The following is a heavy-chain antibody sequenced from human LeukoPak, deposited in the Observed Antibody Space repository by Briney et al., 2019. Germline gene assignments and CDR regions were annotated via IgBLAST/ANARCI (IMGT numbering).Heavy chain of an antibody. J-gene: IGHJ4*02. V-gene: IGHV4-38-2*02. CDR3: ARVVRGTAMVFN. CDR1: GYSINSGFY. Sequence: SETLSLTCSVSGYSINSGFYWGWIRQPPGKGLEWIASMYHSGSTYYNPSLKSRITISVDTSKNQFSLKLSSVTAADTAVYYCARVVRGTAMVFNWGQGTLVTVSS. CDR2: MYHSGST. D-gene: IGHD5-18*01.